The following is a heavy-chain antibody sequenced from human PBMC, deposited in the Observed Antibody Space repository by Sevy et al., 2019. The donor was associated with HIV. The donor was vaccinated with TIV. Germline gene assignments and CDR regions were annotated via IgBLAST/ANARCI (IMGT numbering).Heavy chain of an antibody. D-gene: IGHD6-13*01. Sequence: GESLKISCKGSGYSFTSYWIGWVRQMPGKGLEWIGIIYPGDSDTRYSPSFQGQVTISADKSISTAYLQWSSLKASDTAMYYCARLAADRREGAAWAPIDYWGQGTLVTVSS. CDR1: GYSFTSYW. CDR2: IYPGDSDT. J-gene: IGHJ4*02. CDR3: ARLAADRREGAAWAPIDY. V-gene: IGHV5-51*01.